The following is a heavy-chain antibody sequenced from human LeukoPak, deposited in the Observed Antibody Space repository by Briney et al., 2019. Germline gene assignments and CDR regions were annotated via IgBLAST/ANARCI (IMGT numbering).Heavy chain of an antibody. CDR1: GYTFTGYY. V-gene: IGHV1-2*02. CDR3: AREYHGSGSYYHDETHYDY. Sequence: ASVKVSCKASGYTFTGYYMHWVRHAPGQGLEWMGWINPNSGGTNFAQKFQGRVTMTRDTSISTAYMELSRLRSDDTAVYYCAREYHGSGSYYHDETHYDYWGQGTLVTVSS. J-gene: IGHJ4*02. CDR2: INPNSGGT. D-gene: IGHD3-10*01.